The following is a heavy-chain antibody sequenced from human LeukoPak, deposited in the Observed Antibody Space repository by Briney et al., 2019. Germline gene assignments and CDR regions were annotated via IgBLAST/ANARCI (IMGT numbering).Heavy chain of an antibody. Sequence: GGSLRLSCAASGFTFSSYGMHWVRQAPGKGLEWVSAISGSGGSTYYADSVKGRFTISRDNSKNTLYLQMNSLRAEDTAVYYCAKGDYDSSGYYYDYYYYGMDVWGQGTTVTVSS. CDR1: GFTFSSYG. D-gene: IGHD3-22*01. CDR2: ISGSGGST. V-gene: IGHV3-23*01. J-gene: IGHJ6*02. CDR3: AKGDYDSSGYYYDYYYYGMDV.